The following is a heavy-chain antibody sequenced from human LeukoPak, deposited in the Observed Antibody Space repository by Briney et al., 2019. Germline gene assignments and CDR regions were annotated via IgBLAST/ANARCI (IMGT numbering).Heavy chain of an antibody. Sequence: GGSLRLSCAASGFTFTTYWMSWVRQAPGKVLEWVANINQDGSEKYYVDSVKGRFTISRDNAKNSLYLQMNSLRAEDTAVYFCVRAFGSNTLWGQGTLVTVSS. D-gene: IGHD4-23*01. J-gene: IGHJ4*02. CDR3: VRAFGSNTL. CDR1: GFTFTTYW. V-gene: IGHV3-7*01. CDR2: INQDGSEK.